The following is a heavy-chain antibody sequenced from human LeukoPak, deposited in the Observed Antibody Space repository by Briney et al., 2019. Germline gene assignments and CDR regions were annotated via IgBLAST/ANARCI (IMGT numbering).Heavy chain of an antibody. J-gene: IGHJ4*02. CDR3: AKKILGISYCFDY. CDR1: GFTFSSYG. D-gene: IGHD3-10*01. V-gene: IGHV3-23*01. CDR2: ISGTGGST. Sequence: GGSLRLSCAASGFTFSSYGRSWVRQAPGKGLEWFSFISGTGGSTYYADSVKGRFTISGENSKNTIYLQMNSLRAEDTAVYYCAKKILGISYCFDYWGQGTLVTVSS.